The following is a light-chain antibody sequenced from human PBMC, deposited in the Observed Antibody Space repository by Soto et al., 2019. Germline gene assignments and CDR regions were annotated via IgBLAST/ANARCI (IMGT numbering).Light chain of an antibody. V-gene: IGKV1-9*01. CDR3: QRLKSYPIT. CDR2: DAS. CDR1: QDSTKY. J-gene: IGKJ5*01. Sequence: QLTQRQTSLSASVGDRVTITFRASQDSTKYLAWYQQKPGKAPNLLIYDASTLHSGVPSRFSGSASGTEFTLTISCLQPEDFATYDCQRLKSYPITIRQGTRLEIK.